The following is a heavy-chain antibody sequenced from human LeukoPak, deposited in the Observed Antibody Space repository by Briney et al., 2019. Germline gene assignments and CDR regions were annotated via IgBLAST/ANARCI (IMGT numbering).Heavy chain of an antibody. J-gene: IGHJ4*02. D-gene: IGHD1-1*01. V-gene: IGHV3-21*01. Sequence: GGSLRLSCVASGFTFSDYDMNWVRQAPMKGLEWVSSISGDSTYIYNAGSVKGRFTISRDNAQASLYLQMISLRADDTAVYYCARVSGRLERQSDLDYWGQGTLVIVSS. CDR2: ISGDSTYI. CDR1: GFTFSDYD. CDR3: ARVSGRLERQSDLDY.